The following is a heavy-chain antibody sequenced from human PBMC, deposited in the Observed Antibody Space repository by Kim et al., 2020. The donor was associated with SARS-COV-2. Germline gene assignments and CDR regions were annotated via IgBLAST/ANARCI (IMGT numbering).Heavy chain of an antibody. Sequence: SPSLERRLTITKDTSKNQVVLTMTNMDPVDTATYYCARKPYSSSWSYFDYWGQGTLVTVSS. J-gene: IGHJ4*02. V-gene: IGHV2-5*01. CDR3: ARKPYSSSWSYFDY. D-gene: IGHD6-13*01.